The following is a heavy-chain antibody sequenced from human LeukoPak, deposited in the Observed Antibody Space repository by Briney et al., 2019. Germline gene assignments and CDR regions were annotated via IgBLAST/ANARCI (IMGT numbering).Heavy chain of an antibody. J-gene: IGHJ5*02. CDR3: AMGVQNWFDP. Sequence: GESLKISCKGSKYIFTNYWIAWVRQVPGKGLESVGVIYPVDSDTRYSPSFQGQVTISADNSISTAYLQWSSLKASDTAIYYCAMGVQNWFDPWGQGTLVTVSS. CDR2: IYPVDSDT. CDR1: KYIFTNYW. V-gene: IGHV5-51*01.